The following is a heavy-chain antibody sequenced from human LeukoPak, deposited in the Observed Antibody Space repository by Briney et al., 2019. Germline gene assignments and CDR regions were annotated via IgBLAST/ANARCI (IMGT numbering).Heavy chain of an antibody. CDR3: ARDQIAAAEEFDY. V-gene: IGHV3-7*01. CDR1: GFTFISYG. CDR2: IKQDGSEK. D-gene: IGHD6-13*01. J-gene: IGHJ4*02. Sequence: GGALLLSCSASGFTFISYGMHWVRQAPGKGLEGVANIKQDGSEKYYVDSVKGRFTISRDNAKNSLYLQMNSLRAEDTAVYYCARDQIAAAEEFDYWGQGTLVTVSS.